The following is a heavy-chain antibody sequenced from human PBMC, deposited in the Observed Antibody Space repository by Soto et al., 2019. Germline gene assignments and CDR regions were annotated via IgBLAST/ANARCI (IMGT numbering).Heavy chain of an antibody. CDR2: IYYSGST. Sequence: SETLSLTCSVSGGSINSGDYYWSWVRQPPGKGLEWIGYIYYSGSTYFNPSLKSRVTISKDTSRNQFSLRLSSVTAADTAVYYCARAIVVTVGGMDVWGQGTTVTVSS. CDR1: GGSINSGDYY. V-gene: IGHV4-30-4*01. J-gene: IGHJ6*02. D-gene: IGHD5-12*01. CDR3: ARAIVVTVGGMDV.